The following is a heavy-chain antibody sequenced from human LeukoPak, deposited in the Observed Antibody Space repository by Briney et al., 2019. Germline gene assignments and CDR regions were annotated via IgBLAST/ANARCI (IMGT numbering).Heavy chain of an antibody. CDR2: INPNSGGT. CDR3: ARGKTMVYCGGDCYRFDN. Sequence: ASVKVSCKASGYTFTAYYMHWLRQAPGQGLEGVGWINPNSGGTNYAQKFQGRVTMTRDTSISTAYMELSRLLSGDTAVYYCARGKTMVYCGGDCYRFDNWGQGTLVTVSS. V-gene: IGHV1-2*02. CDR1: GYTFTAYY. J-gene: IGHJ4*02. D-gene: IGHD2-21*02.